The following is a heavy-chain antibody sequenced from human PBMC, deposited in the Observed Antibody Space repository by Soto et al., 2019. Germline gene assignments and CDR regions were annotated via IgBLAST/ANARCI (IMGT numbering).Heavy chain of an antibody. CDR3: AKSQEIGTHFFDS. J-gene: IGHJ4*02. Sequence: PGESLRLSCEASGFTFSGFDMHWVRQPTGKGLEWVSSIGTAGDTYYAVSVKGRFTISRDNAKNSLSLQMNSLRAGDMAVYFCAKSQEIGTHFFDSWGQGTQGTAPQ. D-gene: IGHD6-13*01. CDR2: IGTAGDT. CDR1: GFTFSGFD. V-gene: IGHV3-13*01.